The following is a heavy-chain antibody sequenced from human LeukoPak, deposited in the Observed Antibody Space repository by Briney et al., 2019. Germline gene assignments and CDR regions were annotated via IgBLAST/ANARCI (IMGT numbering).Heavy chain of an antibody. D-gene: IGHD3-10*01. CDR1: GGSISSYY. CDR3: AREERYYYGSGSYYDAFDI. CDR2: IYHSGST. J-gene: IGHJ3*02. Sequence: SETLSLTCTVSGGSISSYYWSWIRQPPGKGLEWIGYIYHSGSTYYNPSLKSRVTISVDRSKNQFSLKLSSVTAADTAVYYCAREERYYYGSGSYYDAFDIWGQGTMVTVSS. V-gene: IGHV4-59*12.